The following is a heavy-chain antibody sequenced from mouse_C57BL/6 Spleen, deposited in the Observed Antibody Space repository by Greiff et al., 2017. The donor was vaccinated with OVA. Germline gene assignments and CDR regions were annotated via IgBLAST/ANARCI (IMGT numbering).Heavy chain of an antibody. CDR2: IRSKSNNYAT. V-gene: IGHV10-1*01. CDR1: GFSFNTYA. CDR3: VRHGDYVWYFDV. J-gene: IGHJ1*03. D-gene: IGHD2-4*01. Sequence: EVQVVESGGGLVQPKGSLKLSCAASGFSFNTYAMNWVRQAPGKGLEWVARIRSKSNNYATYYADSVKDRFTISRDDSESMLYLQMNNLKTEDTAMYYCVRHGDYVWYFDVWGTGTTVTVSS.